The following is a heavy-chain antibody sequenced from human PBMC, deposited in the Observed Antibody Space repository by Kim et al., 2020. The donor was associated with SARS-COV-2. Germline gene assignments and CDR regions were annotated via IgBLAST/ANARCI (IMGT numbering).Heavy chain of an antibody. Sequence: GGSLRLSCAASGFTFTDYYMSWIRQAPGKGLEWVSYISSSGNTIYYADSVKGRFTISRDNAKNSLYLQMNSLRTEDTAVYYCARDSYYYDSSAYYKDWGQRTLVTVSS. CDR2: ISSSGNTI. CDR1: GFTFTDYY. J-gene: IGHJ4*02. CDR3: ARDSYYYDSSAYYKD. D-gene: IGHD3-22*01. V-gene: IGHV3-11*04.